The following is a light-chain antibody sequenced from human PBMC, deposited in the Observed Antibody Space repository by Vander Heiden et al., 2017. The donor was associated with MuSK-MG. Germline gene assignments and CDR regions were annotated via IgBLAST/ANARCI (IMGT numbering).Light chain of an antibody. Sequence: EIVLTQSAATLSFSPGERATPSCRASQSVSSYLAWYQQKPGQAPRLLIYDASNRATGIPARFSGSGSGTDFTLPISSLEPEDFAVYYCQQRSNWPLTFGGGTKVEIK. CDR1: QSVSSY. J-gene: IGKJ4*01. CDR3: QQRSNWPLT. CDR2: DAS. V-gene: IGKV3-11*01.